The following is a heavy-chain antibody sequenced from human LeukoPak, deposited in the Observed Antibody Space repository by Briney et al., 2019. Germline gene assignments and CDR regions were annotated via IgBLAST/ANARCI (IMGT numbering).Heavy chain of an antibody. Sequence: GGSLRLSCAASGFTVSSNYMSWVRQAPGKGLEWVSVIYSGGSTYYADSVKGRFTISRDNSKNTLYLQMNSLRAEDTAVYYCATHPRDILTGYYYHWGQGTLVTVSS. J-gene: IGHJ4*02. CDR2: IYSGGST. D-gene: IGHD3-9*01. CDR3: ATHPRDILTGYYYH. CDR1: GFTVSSNY. V-gene: IGHV3-53*01.